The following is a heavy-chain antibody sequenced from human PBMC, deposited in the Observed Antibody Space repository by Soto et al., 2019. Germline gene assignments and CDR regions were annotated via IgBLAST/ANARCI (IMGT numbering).Heavy chain of an antibody. J-gene: IGHJ4*02. V-gene: IGHV4-59*01. CDR1: GGSISSYN. D-gene: IGHD5-18*01. Sequence: SETLSLTCTVSGGSISSYNCSWIRQPPAQGLEWSGYINYSGSNNHNTSLKSRVTISVDTSKRQFSLKLSSVAAADTAVYYYGRSGGGYSYGFDYWGQGTLVTVSS. CDR2: INYSGSN. CDR3: GRSGGGYSYGFDY.